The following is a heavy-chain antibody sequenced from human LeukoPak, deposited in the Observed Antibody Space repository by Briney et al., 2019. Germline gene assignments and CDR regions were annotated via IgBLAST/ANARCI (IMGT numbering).Heavy chain of an antibody. J-gene: IGHJ3*02. CDR3: ARDPGDYVGNVAVDI. CDR2: IKVDGTEK. V-gene: IGHV3-7*05. CDR1: GFSFSAYW. D-gene: IGHD4-17*01. Sequence: GGSLRLSCAASGFSFSAYWMSWVRQAPGKGLEWVANIKVDGTEKYYVDSVKGRFTISRDNAKNSLSLQMSGLRAEDTAVYYCARDPGDYVGNVAVDIWGQGTMVTVSS.